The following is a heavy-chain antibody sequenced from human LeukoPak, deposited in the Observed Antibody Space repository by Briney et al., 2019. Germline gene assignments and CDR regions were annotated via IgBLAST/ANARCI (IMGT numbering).Heavy chain of an antibody. CDR1: GYTFTIYD. J-gene: IGHJ5*02. V-gene: IGHV1-8*01. Sequence: GGSVKVSCKTSGYTFTIYDINWVRQATGQGLEWMGWMNPNSGNTGYAQKFRGRVTMTRDTSISTAYMELSSLRSEDTAVYYCAKAGIVATMNADWFDPWGQGTLVTVSS. D-gene: IGHD5-12*01. CDR2: MNPNSGNT. CDR3: AKAGIVATMNADWFDP.